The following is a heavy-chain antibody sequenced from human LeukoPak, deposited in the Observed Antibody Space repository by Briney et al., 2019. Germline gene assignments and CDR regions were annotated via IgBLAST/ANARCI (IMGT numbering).Heavy chain of an antibody. CDR2: ISRTSSYI. Sequence: PGGSLRLSCAASGFSFSTYSINWVRQAPGKGLEWVSYISRTSSYIYYADSVKGRFTISRDNAKNSLYLQMNSLRAEDTAVYYCARITSGRSTYYFDYWGQGTLVTVSS. V-gene: IGHV3-21*01. CDR3: ARITSGRSTYYFDY. CDR1: GFSFSTYS. D-gene: IGHD1-26*01. J-gene: IGHJ4*02.